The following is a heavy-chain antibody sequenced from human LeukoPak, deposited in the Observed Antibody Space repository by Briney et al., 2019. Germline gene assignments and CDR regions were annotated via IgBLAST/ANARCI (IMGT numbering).Heavy chain of an antibody. J-gene: IGHJ5*02. CDR1: GYTFTSYG. D-gene: IGHD3-10*01. CDR2: ISAYNGNT. V-gene: IGHV1-18*01. Sequence: VASVKVSCKASGYTFTSYGISWVRQAPGQGLEWMGWISAYNGNTNYAQKLQGRVTMTTDTSTSTAYMELRSLRSDDTAVYYCAKGPRYYGSGIANWFDPWGQGTLVTVSS. CDR3: AKGPRYYGSGIANWFDP.